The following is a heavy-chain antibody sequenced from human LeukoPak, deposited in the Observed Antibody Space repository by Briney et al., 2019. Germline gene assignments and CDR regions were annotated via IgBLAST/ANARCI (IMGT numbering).Heavy chain of an antibody. CDR2: IYTSGST. CDR1: GGSISSYY. D-gene: IGHD6-13*01. Sequence: PSETLSLTCTVSGGSISSYYWSWIRQPAGKGLEWTGRIYTSGSTNYNPSLKRRVTMSVDTSKNQFSLKLSSVTAADTAVYYCARVGIAAAGTWDYYYGMDVWGQGTTVTVSS. V-gene: IGHV4-4*07. CDR3: ARVGIAAAGTWDYYYGMDV. J-gene: IGHJ6*02.